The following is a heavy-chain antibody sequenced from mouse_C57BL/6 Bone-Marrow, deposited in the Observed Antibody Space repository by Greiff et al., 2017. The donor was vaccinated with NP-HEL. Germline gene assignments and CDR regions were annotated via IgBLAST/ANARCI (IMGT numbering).Heavy chain of an antibody. CDR3: ARGGIYGNYWYFDV. Sequence: VQLQQSGPGLVKPSQSLSLTCSVTGYSITSGYYWNWIRQFPGNKLEWMGYISYDGSNNYNPSLKNRISITRDTSKNQFFLKLNSVTTEDTATYYCARGGIYGNYWYFDVWGTGTTVTVSS. V-gene: IGHV3-6*01. CDR2: ISYDGSN. CDR1: GYSITSGYY. D-gene: IGHD2-1*01. J-gene: IGHJ1*03.